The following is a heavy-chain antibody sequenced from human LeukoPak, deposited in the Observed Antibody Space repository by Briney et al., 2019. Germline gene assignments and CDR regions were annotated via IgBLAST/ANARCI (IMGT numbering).Heavy chain of an antibody. CDR3: ARGGASSEWFDP. D-gene: IGHD6-25*01. CDR2: IHSSGTT. J-gene: IGHJ5*02. CDR1: GDSISAYY. V-gene: IGHV4-59*01. Sequence: PSETLSLTCTVSGDSISAYYWSWIRQTPGKGLEWIVFIHSSGTTNYNPSLKSRVSISVDTSNNQFSLSVNSVTAADTAVYYCARGGASSEWFDPWGQGTLVTVSS.